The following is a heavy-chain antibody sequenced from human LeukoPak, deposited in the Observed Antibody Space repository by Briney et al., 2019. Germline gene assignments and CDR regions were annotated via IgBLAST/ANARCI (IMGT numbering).Heavy chain of an antibody. CDR1: GFTVSSNS. J-gene: IGHJ4*02. Sequence: GGSLRLSCAASGFTVSSNSMSWVRQAPGKGLEGVSIIYSGGSTYNADSVKGRFTISRDNSKNPLYLQMNSLRAEDTAVYYCAREGTVRGQGTLVTVSS. CDR2: IYSGGST. D-gene: IGHD4-11*01. CDR3: AREGTV. V-gene: IGHV3-66*01.